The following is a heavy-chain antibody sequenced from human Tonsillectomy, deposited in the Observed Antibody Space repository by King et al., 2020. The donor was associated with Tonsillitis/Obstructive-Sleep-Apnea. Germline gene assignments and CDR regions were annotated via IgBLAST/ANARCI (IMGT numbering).Heavy chain of an antibody. CDR2: INHSGST. CDR1: GGSFSGYY. CDR3: AGGVPAAIHDYYYYYMDV. J-gene: IGHJ6*03. V-gene: IGHV4-34*01. D-gene: IGHD2-2*02. Sequence: VQLQQWGAGLLKPSETLSLTCAVYGGSFSGYYWSWIRQPPGKGLEWIGEINHSGSTNYNPSLKSRVTISVDTSKNQFSLKLSSVTAADTAVYYCAGGVPAAIHDYYYYYMDVWGKGTTGTVSS.